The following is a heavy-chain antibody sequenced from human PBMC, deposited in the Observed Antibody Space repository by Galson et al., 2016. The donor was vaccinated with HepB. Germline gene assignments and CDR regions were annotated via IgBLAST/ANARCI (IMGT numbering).Heavy chain of an antibody. D-gene: IGHD3-22*01. CDR3: GREREGDESSGPFIDY. Sequence: SVKVSCKASGYTFITSGISWVRQAPGQGLEWMGWISAYNGNTNYAQKFQGRVIMTTDTSTTTAHMELRRLTSDDTAVYYCGREREGDESSGPFIDYWGQGSLVTVSS. V-gene: IGHV1-18*01. J-gene: IGHJ4*02. CDR1: GYTFITSG. CDR2: ISAYNGNT.